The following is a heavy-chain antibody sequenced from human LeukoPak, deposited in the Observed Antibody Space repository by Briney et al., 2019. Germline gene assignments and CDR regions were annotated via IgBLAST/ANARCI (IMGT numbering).Heavy chain of an antibody. D-gene: IGHD2-15*01. CDR3: ASLYSGGSPHIDY. CDR1: GASINSGGYC. V-gene: IGHV4-61*08. Sequence: SQTLSLTRTVSGASINSGGYCWSWIRPPPGKGLEWIGNIYDSGTTTSNPSLERRITISVDTSKNQFSRKVNSLTAADAAVYFCASLYSGGSPHIDYWGQGTLVTVSS. J-gene: IGHJ4*02. CDR2: IYDSGTT.